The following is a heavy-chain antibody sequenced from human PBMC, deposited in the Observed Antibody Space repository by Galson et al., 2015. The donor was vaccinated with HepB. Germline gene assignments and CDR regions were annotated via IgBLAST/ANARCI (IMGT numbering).Heavy chain of an antibody. Sequence: LRLSCAASGFTFSDHYMDWVRQAPGKGLEWVGRTRNKANSYTTEYAASVKGRFTISRDDSKNSLYLQMNSLKTEDTAVYYCARPSRGYCSSTSCYAFDYWGQGTLVTVSS. V-gene: IGHV3-72*01. D-gene: IGHD2-2*01. J-gene: IGHJ4*02. CDR2: TRNKANSYTT. CDR1: GFTFSDHY. CDR3: ARPSRGYCSSTSCYAFDY.